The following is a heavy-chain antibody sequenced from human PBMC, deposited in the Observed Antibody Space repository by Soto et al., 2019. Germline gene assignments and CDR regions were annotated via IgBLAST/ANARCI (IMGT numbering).Heavy chain of an antibody. CDR2: INPNSGGT. J-gene: IGHJ6*02. CDR3: ARDYRRGPPRYGMDV. D-gene: IGHD3-10*01. V-gene: IGHV1-2*04. CDR1: GYTFTSYD. Sequence: ASVKVSCKASGYTFTSYDMSWVRQAPGQGLEWMGWINPNSGGTNYAQKFQGWVTMTRDTSISTAYMELSRLRSDDTAMYYCARDYRRGPPRYGMDVWGQGTTVTVSS.